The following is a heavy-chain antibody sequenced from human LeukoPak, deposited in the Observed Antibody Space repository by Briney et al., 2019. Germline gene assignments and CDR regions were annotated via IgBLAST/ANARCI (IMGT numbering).Heavy chain of an antibody. V-gene: IGHV4-31*03. CDR3: ARGKDYYDSSGYYNC. J-gene: IGHJ4*02. D-gene: IGHD3-22*01. Sequence: SETLSLTCTVSGGSISSGGYYWSWIRQHPGKGLEWIGYIYYSGSTYYNPSLKSRVTISVDTSKNQFSLKLSSVTAADTAVYYCARGKDYYDSSGYYNCWGQGALVTVSS. CDR1: GGSISSGGYY. CDR2: IYYSGST.